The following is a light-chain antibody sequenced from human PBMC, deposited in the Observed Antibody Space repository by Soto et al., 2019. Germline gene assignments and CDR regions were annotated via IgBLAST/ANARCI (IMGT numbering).Light chain of an antibody. CDR1: QSVNNNY. V-gene: IGKV3D-20*01. Sequence: EIVLTQSPATLSLSPGERATLSCGASQSVNNNYLAWYQQKPGLAPRLLIYDASSRATGIPDRFSGSGSGTDVTLTISRLEPEDFAVYSCQQYGTSPQTFGQGTKVEIK. J-gene: IGKJ1*01. CDR3: QQYGTSPQT. CDR2: DAS.